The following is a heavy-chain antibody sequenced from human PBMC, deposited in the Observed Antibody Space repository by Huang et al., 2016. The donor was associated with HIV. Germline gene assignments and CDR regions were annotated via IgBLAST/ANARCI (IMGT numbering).Heavy chain of an antibody. Sequence: EVQLLESGGGLVQPGGSLRLSCAASGFTFSSSSMRWVRQAPGKGLEWVSTSGGSGYTTYHADSGKGRFAVSRDNSKNTLYLQMNSLRAEDTAVYYCAKGGAGGTIRYFQHWGQGTLVTVSS. CDR2: SGGSGYTT. D-gene: IGHD6-13*01. J-gene: IGHJ1*01. CDR1: GFTFSSSS. CDR3: AKGGAGGTIRYFQH. V-gene: IGHV3-23*01.